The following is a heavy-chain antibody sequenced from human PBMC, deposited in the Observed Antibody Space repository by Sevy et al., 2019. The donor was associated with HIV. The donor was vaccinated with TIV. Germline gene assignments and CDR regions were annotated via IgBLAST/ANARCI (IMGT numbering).Heavy chain of an antibody. V-gene: IGHV1-24*01. D-gene: IGHD3-22*01. CDR3: ATTKDYYDSSASPFDY. CDR2: FDPEDDER. J-gene: IGHJ4*02. CDR1: GKTLTQLA. Sequence: ASVKVSCKVSGKTLTQLAMHWVRQAPGKGLEWMGTFDPEDDERIYAQKFQGRVTMTEDRSTDTAYMELRILRSDDTAVYYCATTKDYYDSSASPFDYWGQGTLVTVSS.